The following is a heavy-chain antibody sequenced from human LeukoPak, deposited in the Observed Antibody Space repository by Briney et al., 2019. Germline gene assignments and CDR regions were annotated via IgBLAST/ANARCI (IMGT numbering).Heavy chain of an antibody. Sequence: GASVKVSCKASGGTFSSYAISWVRQAPGQGLEWMGGIIPIFGKANYAQKFQGRVTITTDESTSTAYMELSSLRSEDTAVYYCARSTGIYCSSTSCYTDYYYYYMDVWGKGTTVTVSS. CDR1: GGTFSSYA. V-gene: IGHV1-69*05. CDR2: IIPIFGKA. J-gene: IGHJ6*03. CDR3: ARSTGIYCSSTSCYTDYYYYYMDV. D-gene: IGHD2-2*02.